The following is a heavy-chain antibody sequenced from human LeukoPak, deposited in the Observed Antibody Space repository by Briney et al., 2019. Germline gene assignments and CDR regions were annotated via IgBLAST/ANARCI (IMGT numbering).Heavy chain of an antibody. Sequence: SETLFLTCTVSGGSISSYYWSWIRQPPGKGLEWIGYIYYSGSTNYNPSLKSRVTISVDTSKNQFSLKLSSVTAADTAVYYCARGPSSLWFGELSYGMDVWGQGTTVTVSS. J-gene: IGHJ6*02. V-gene: IGHV4-59*01. CDR2: IYYSGST. CDR1: GGSISSYY. D-gene: IGHD3-10*01. CDR3: ARGPSSLWFGELSYGMDV.